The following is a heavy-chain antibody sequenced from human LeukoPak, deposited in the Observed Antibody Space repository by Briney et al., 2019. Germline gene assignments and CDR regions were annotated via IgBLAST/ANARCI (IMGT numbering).Heavy chain of an antibody. J-gene: IGHJ4*02. CDR1: GFTFSSYA. CDR3: ATSPASITMIVVVIIEDY. D-gene: IGHD3-22*01. Sequence: GGSLRLSCAAPGFTFSSYAMSWVRQAPGKGLEWVSAISGSGGSTYYADSVKGRFTISRDNSKNTLYLQMNSLRAEDTAVYYCATSPASITMIVVVIIEDYWGQGTLVTVSS. CDR2: ISGSGGST. V-gene: IGHV3-23*01.